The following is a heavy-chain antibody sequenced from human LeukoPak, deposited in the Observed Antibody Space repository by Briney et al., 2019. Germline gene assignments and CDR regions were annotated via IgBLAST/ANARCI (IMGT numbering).Heavy chain of an antibody. Sequence: GGSLTLSCAASGLTFSSYSMNWVRQAPGEGLEWVSSISSSSSYIYYADSVKGRFTISRDNAKNSLYLQMNSLRAEDTAVYYCARGHCSGGSCEIDYWGQGTLVTVSS. J-gene: IGHJ4*02. V-gene: IGHV3-21*01. D-gene: IGHD2-15*01. CDR3: ARGHCSGGSCEIDY. CDR2: ISSSSSYI. CDR1: GLTFSSYS.